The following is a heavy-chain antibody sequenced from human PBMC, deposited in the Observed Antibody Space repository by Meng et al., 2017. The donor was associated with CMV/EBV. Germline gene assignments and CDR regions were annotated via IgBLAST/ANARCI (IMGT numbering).Heavy chain of an antibody. J-gene: IGHJ4*02. D-gene: IGHD1-1*01. CDR2: IYPNSGGT. V-gene: IGHV1-2*02. CDR1: GYRFSDHY. CDR3: VRDHNWGPDY. Sequence: QVQLVQPGAEVKSPGASVKVSCQTSGYRFSDHYMYWVRQAPGQGLEWMGWIYPNSGGTHYAQKFQDRVTMTRDTSISTVYMELSRLTSDDTAVYYCVRDHNWGPDYWGQGTLVTVSS.